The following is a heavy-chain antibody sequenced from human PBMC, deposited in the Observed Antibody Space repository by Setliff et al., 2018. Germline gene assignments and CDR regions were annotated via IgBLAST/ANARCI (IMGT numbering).Heavy chain of an antibody. CDR2: IYYSGST. Sequence: LSLTCTVSGGSIGSHYWSWIRQPPGKGLEWIGSIYYSGSTNYNPSLKSRVTISVDTSKNQFSLKLSSVTAADTAVYYCARGSTRRYYGMDVWGQGTTVTVSS. V-gene: IGHV4-59*11. J-gene: IGHJ6*02. CDR3: ARGSTRRYYGMDV. D-gene: IGHD1-1*01. CDR1: GGSIGSHY.